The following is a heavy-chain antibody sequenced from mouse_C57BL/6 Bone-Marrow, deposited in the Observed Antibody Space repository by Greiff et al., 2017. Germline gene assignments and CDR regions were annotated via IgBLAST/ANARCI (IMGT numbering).Heavy chain of an antibody. V-gene: IGHV1-9*01. Sequence: QVQLQQSGAELMKPGASVKLSCKATGYTFTGYWIEWVKQRPGHGLEWIGEILPGSGSTNYNEKFKGKATFPADTSSNTAYIELSRLTTEDSAIYYWAREGTVVDYFDYWGQGTTLTVSS. D-gene: IGHD1-1*01. CDR1: GYTFTGYW. CDR2: ILPGSGST. CDR3: AREGTVVDYFDY. J-gene: IGHJ2*01.